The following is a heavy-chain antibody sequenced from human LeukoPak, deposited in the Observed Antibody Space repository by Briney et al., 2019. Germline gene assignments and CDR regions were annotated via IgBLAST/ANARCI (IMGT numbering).Heavy chain of an antibody. CDR3: AKDEGYSYGLNYYYYYYGMDV. CDR1: GFTFSSYG. CDR2: ISYDGSNK. V-gene: IGHV3-30*18. Sequence: PGGSLRLSCAASGFTFSSYGMHWVRQAPGKGLEWVAVISYDGSNKYYADSVKGRFTIYRDNSKNTLYLQMNSLRAEDTAVYYCAKDEGYSYGLNYYYYYYGMDVWGQGTTVTVSS. D-gene: IGHD5-18*01. J-gene: IGHJ6*02.